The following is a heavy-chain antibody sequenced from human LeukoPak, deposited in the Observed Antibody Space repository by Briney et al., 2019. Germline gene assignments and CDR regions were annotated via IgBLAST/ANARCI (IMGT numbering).Heavy chain of an antibody. Sequence: KSSETLSLTCTVSGGSISSYYWSWIRQPPGKGLEWIGSIYYSGSTYYNPSLKSRVTISVDTSKNQFSLKLSSVTAADTAVYYCARLIAAAGANRYYYYYYMDVWGKGTTVTISS. D-gene: IGHD6-13*01. CDR3: ARLIAAAGANRYYYYYYMDV. CDR2: IYYSGST. CDR1: GGSISSYY. J-gene: IGHJ6*03. V-gene: IGHV4-59*04.